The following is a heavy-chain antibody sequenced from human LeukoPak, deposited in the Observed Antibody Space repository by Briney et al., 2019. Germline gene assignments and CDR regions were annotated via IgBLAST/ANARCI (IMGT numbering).Heavy chain of an antibody. CDR2: ISGSGGST. V-gene: IGHV3-23*01. CDR3: AKDHYPDLRGADY. CDR1: GFTFSSYA. J-gene: IGHJ4*02. D-gene: IGHD1-14*01. Sequence: GGSLRLSCAASGFTFSSYAMSWVRQAPGKGLEWVSAISGSGGSTYYADSVKGRFIISRDNSKNTLYLQMNSLRAEDTAVYYCAKDHYPDLRGADYWGQGTLVTVSS.